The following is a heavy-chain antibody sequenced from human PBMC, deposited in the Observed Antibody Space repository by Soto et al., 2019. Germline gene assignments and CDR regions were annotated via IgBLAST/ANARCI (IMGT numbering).Heavy chain of an antibody. D-gene: IGHD2-2*03. CDR1: GFTFSSYG. Sequence: GGSLRLSCAASGFTFSSYGMHWVRQAPGKGLEWVAVIWYDGSNKYYADSVKGRFTISRDNSKNTLYLQMNSLRAEDTAVYYCARDGLGYCSSTSCYVRYYYYYMDVWGKGTTVTV. V-gene: IGHV3-33*01. CDR3: ARDGLGYCSSTSCYVRYYYYYMDV. J-gene: IGHJ6*03. CDR2: IWYDGSNK.